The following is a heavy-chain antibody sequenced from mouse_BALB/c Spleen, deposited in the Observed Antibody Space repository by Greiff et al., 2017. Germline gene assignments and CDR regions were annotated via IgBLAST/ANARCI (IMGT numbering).Heavy chain of an antibody. CDR1: GFTFSDYG. Sequence: EVQLVESGGGLVQPGGSLKLSCAASGFTFSDYGMSWVRQSQDKRLELVATINRNGGSTYYPDSVKGRFTISRDNAKNTLYLQMSSLTSEDTAVYYCARDRSYGALDYWGQGTTLTVSS. D-gene: IGHD1-1*02. CDR3: ARDRSYGALDY. J-gene: IGHJ2*01. V-gene: IGHV5-6-3*01. CDR2: INRNGGST.